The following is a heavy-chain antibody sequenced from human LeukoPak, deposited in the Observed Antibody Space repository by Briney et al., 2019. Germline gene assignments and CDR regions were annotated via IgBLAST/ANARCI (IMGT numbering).Heavy chain of an antibody. J-gene: IGHJ4*02. V-gene: IGHV5-51*01. D-gene: IGHD3-22*01. Sequence: LGESLQISCKGYGYQFSNHWIGWVRQMPEKGLGWMGIIYCGDSDTRYSPSFQGQVTISADKSISTAYLQWSSLKASDTAMYYCARRGYYYDSSGYAYWGQGTLVTVSS. CDR2: IYCGDSDT. CDR1: GYQFSNHW. CDR3: ARRGYYYDSSGYAY.